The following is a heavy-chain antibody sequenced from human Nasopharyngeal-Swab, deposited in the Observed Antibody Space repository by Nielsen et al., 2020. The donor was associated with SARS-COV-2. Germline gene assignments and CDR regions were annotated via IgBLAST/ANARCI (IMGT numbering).Heavy chain of an antibody. D-gene: IGHD3-10*01. J-gene: IGHJ4*02. CDR1: GFTFSGYA. CDR2: INSPGGT. Sequence: GESLKISCAASGFTFSGYAMSWVRQAPGKGLEWVSGINSPGGTYYRDSVKGRFTISKDNSQNTLYLQMDSLRAEDTAIYYCVKDYPELVGSSSIFDYWGQGIQVTVSS. CDR3: VKDYPELVGSSSIFDY. V-gene: IGHV3-23*01.